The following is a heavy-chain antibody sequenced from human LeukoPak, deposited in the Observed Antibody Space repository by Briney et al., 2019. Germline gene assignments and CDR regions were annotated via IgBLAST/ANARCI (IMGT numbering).Heavy chain of an antibody. Sequence: PGGSLRLSCAASGFTFTSYSMNWVRQPPGKGLEWVSSISRSSSYMYYADSVKGRFTISRDDAKNSLYLQMNSLRAEDTAVYYCAELGITMIGGVWGKGTTVTISS. D-gene: IGHD3-10*02. CDR3: AELGITMIGGV. J-gene: IGHJ6*04. V-gene: IGHV3-21*01. CDR2: ISRSSSYM. CDR1: GFTFTSYS.